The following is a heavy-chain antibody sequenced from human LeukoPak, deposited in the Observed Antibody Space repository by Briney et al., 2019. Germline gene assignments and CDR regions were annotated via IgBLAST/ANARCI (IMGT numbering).Heavy chain of an antibody. J-gene: IGHJ4*02. D-gene: IGHD3-22*01. CDR2: IYYSGST. Sequence: SETLSLTCTVSGGSITSSSYYWGWIRQPPVRGLGWIGSIYYSGSTYYNPSLKSRLTISVDTSKNQFSLKLSSVTAAETAVYYCARASYYYDSTGYYYDYWGQGTLVTVSS. CDR3: ARASYYYDSTGYYYDY. V-gene: IGHV4-39*01. CDR1: GGSITSSSYY.